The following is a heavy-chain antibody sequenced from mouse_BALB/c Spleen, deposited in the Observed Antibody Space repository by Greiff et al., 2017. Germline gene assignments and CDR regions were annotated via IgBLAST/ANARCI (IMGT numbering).Heavy chain of an antibody. D-gene: IGHD1-1*01. CDR2: ISYSGST. J-gene: IGHJ4*01. V-gene: IGHV3-2*02. CDR1: GYSITSDYA. Sequence: DVKLQESGPGLVKPSQSLSLTCTVTGYSITSDYAWNWIRQFPGNKLEWMGYISYSGSTSYNPSLKSRISITRDTSKNQFFLQLNSVTTEDTATYYCARDYGSSYYYAMDYWGQGTSVTVSS. CDR3: ARDYGSSYYYAMDY.